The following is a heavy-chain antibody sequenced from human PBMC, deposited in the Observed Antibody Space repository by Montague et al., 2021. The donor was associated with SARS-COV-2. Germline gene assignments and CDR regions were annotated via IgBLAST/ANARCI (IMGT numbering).Heavy chain of an antibody. V-gene: IGHV4-61*08. CDR1: GGSVSSGGYY. Sequence: SETLSLTCTVFGGSVSSGGYYWSWIRQPPGKGLEWIGYIYYSGSTNYNPSLKSRVTISLDTSKNQFSLKLTSVTAADTAVYYCARVSLAAAATRSDYWGQGTLVTVSS. J-gene: IGHJ4*02. D-gene: IGHD6-13*01. CDR2: IYYSGST. CDR3: ARVSLAAAATRSDY.